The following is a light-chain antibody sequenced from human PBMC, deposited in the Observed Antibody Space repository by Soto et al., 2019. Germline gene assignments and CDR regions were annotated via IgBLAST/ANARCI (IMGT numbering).Light chain of an antibody. Sequence: EIVLTQSPATLSLTPGERATLSCRASQSVGSYLAWYQQTPGQVPRLLIYDASDRATGIPARFSGSGSGTDFTLTISSLEPEDFAVYYCQQRISWPLTFGGGTKVEIK. CDR2: DAS. V-gene: IGKV3-11*01. J-gene: IGKJ4*01. CDR3: QQRISWPLT. CDR1: QSVGSY.